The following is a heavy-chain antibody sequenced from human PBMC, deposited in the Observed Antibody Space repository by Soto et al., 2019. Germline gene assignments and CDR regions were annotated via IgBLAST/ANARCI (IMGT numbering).Heavy chain of an antibody. CDR2: IIPIFGTA. J-gene: IGHJ6*02. CDR1: GGTFSSYA. V-gene: IGHV1-69*13. CDR3: ARAWFGELSGYYYYGMDV. Sequence: SVKVSCKASGGTFSSYAISWVRQAPGQGLEWMGGIIPIFGTANYAQKSQGRVTITADESTSTAYMELSSLRSEDTAVYYCARAWFGELSGYYYYGMDVWGQGTTVTVSS. D-gene: IGHD3-10*01.